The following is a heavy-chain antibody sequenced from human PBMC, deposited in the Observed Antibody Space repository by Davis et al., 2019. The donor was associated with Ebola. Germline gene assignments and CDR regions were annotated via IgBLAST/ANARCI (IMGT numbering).Heavy chain of an antibody. CDR1: GLTLSSFW. Sequence: GESLKISCAASGLTLSSFWMSWVRQAPGKGLEWVAIIKQDGSEKYYVDSVKGRFTISRDNAKNSLYLQMSSLRAEDTAVYYCARMRWLQSNWFDPWGQGTLVTVSS. D-gene: IGHD5-24*01. CDR2: IKQDGSEK. CDR3: ARMRWLQSNWFDP. J-gene: IGHJ5*02. V-gene: IGHV3-7*03.